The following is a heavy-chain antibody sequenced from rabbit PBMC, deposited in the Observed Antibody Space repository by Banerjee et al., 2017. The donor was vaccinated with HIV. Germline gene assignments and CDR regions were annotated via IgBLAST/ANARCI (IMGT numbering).Heavy chain of an antibody. J-gene: IGHJ4*01. D-gene: IGHD2-1*01. Sequence: QEQLEESGGDLVKPEGSLTLTCTASGFSFSSSYWICWVRQAPGKGLEWIGCIKTGSGDTYYASWAKGRFTISKTSSTTVDLKMTSLTAADTATYFCARGPDAAGDGCNLWGPGTLVTVS. V-gene: IGHV1S45*01. CDR2: IKTGSGDT. CDR3: ARGPDAAGDGCNL. CDR1: GFSFSSSYW.